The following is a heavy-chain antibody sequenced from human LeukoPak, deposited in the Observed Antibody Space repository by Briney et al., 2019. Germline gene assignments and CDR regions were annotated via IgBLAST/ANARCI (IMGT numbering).Heavy chain of an antibody. J-gene: IGHJ4*02. V-gene: IGHV4-38-2*02. D-gene: IGHD6-13*01. CDR1: GYSISSGYY. CDR2: IYRSGST. Sequence: SETLSLTCTVSGYSISSGYYWIWIRQPPGKGLEWIGSIYRSGSTNYNPSLKSRVTISIDTSNNQFSLKLTSVTAADTAVYYCARDSIAALVDYWGQGTLVTVSS. CDR3: ARDSIAALVDY.